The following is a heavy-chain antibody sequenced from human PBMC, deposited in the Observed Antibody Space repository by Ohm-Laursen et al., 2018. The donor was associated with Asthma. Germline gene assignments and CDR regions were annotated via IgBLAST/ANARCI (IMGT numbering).Heavy chain of an antibody. J-gene: IGHJ3*02. CDR1: GFAFSRYG. CDR3: ARRDFSGGDPSAAFDI. D-gene: IGHD2-21*02. Sequence: SLRLSCAASGFAFSRYGMYWVRQAPGKGLEWVSIITSDGSWTSYADSVKGRFTISRDNSKNTLYMQMNSLRAEDTAVYYCARRDFSGGDPSAAFDIWGQGTMVTVSS. CDR2: ITSDGSWT. V-gene: IGHV3-30*19.